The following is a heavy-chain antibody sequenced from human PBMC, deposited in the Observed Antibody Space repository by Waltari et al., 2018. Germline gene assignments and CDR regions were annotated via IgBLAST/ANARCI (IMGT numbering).Heavy chain of an antibody. CDR1: GYSFTRYW. V-gene: IGHV5-10-1*03. CDR2: SDPGYPYT. J-gene: IGHJ2*01. CDR3: ASTTTGAYWYFDI. Sequence: EVQLVQSGAEVKKPGESLRISCKGSGYSFTRYWISWVRQMPGKGLEWMGKSDPGYPYTNYSPSCQGHCTISADKAISTAYLQGRSLKASDTAIYYCASTTTGAYWYFDIWGRGTLVTVSS. D-gene: IGHD4-17*01.